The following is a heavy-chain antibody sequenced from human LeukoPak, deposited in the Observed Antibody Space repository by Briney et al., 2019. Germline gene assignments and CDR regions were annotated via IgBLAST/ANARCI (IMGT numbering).Heavy chain of an antibody. CDR2: IKQDGSDQ. CDR1: GFIFSTYW. CDR3: ARRGSGYSSGWYGNYYYYMDV. V-gene: IGHV3-7*03. J-gene: IGHJ6*03. D-gene: IGHD6-19*01. Sequence: GGSLRLSCAASGFIFSTYWMSWVRQAPGKGLEWVANIKQDGSDQYYVDSVKGRFTISRDNAKNSLYLQMNSLRAEDTALYYCARRGSGYSSGWYGNYYYYMDVWGKGTTVTVSS.